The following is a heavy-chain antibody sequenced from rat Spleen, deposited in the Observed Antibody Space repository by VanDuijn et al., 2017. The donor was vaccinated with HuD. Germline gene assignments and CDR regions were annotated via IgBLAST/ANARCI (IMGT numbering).Heavy chain of an antibody. CDR1: GFTFSNYY. D-gene: IGHD1-6*01. J-gene: IGHJ2*01. V-gene: IGHV5-25*01. CDR2: ISPSGGNT. Sequence: EVQLVESGGGLVQPGRSLKLSCAASGFTFSNYYMAWVRQAPTKGLEWVASISPSGGNTYYPDSVKGRFTISRDNAKSTLYLQMDSLRSEDTATYYCARLAYTKDYWGQGVMVTVSS. CDR3: ARLAYTKDY.